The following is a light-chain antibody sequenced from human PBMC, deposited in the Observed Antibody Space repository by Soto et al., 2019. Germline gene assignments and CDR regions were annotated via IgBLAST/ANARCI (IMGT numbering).Light chain of an antibody. CDR2: DVN. V-gene: IGLV2-11*01. Sequence: QSALTQPPSVSGSPGQSVTISCAGTSGDIGAYNFVSWYQHNPGKAPKLIIYDVNVRPSGVPDRFSGSKSGNTASLTISGLQTEDEANYHCSSYAGSYTVVVFGGGTKVTVL. CDR3: SSYAGSYTVVV. J-gene: IGLJ2*01. CDR1: SGDIGAYNF.